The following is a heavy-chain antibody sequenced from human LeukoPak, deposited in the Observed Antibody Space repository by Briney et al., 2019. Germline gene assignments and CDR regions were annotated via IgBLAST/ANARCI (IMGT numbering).Heavy chain of an antibody. Sequence: ASVKVSCKASGYTFTGYYMHWVRQAPGQGLEWMGRINPSSGGTNYAQKFQGRVTMTRDTSISTAYMELSRLRSDDTAVYYCARQQPEIMISFGGVIVPHMDVWGKGTTVTVSS. D-gene: IGHD3-16*02. CDR1: GYTFTGYY. CDR2: INPSSGGT. J-gene: IGHJ6*03. CDR3: ARQQPEIMISFGGVIVPHMDV. V-gene: IGHV1-2*06.